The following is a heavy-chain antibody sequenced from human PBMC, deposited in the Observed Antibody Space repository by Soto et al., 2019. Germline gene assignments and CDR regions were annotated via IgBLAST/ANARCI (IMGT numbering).Heavy chain of an antibody. CDR1: GFTFSSYA. CDR2: ISATGDTI. J-gene: IGHJ6*02. V-gene: IGHV3-23*01. D-gene: IGHD3-9*01. Sequence: GSLRLSCAASGFTFSSYAMTWLRQSPGKGLEWVSVISATGDTIYYADSVEGRSTISRDNSNSTLFLQMDRLTADDTAVYFCAKDAYYVLSTGTGYYYYGLDVWGQGTTVTVSS. CDR3: AKDAYYVLSTGTGYYYYGLDV.